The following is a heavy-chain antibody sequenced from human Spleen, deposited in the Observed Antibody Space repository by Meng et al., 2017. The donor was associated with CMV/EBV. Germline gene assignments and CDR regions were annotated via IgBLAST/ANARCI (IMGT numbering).Heavy chain of an antibody. V-gene: IGHV4-59*01. CDR1: GGSNTDYY. J-gene: IGHJ6*02. D-gene: IGHD6-13*01. CDR3: ARDLPSSWYRNGMDV. CDR2: IYYSGST. Sequence: SETLSLTCTVSGGSNTDYYWSWIRQSPGKGLEWIGYIYYSGSTNYNPSLKSRVTISVDTSKNQFSLKLSSVTAADTAVYFCARDLPSSWYRNGMDVWGQGTTVTVSS.